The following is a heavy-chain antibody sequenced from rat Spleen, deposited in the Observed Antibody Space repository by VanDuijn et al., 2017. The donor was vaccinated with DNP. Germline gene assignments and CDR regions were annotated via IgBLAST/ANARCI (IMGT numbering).Heavy chain of an antibody. V-gene: IGHV5-22*01. CDR1: GFTFSNYD. CDR2: IGSAAYAP. Sequence: EVQLVESGGGLVQPGRSMKLSCAASGFTFSNYDMAWVRQAPAKGLEWVAYIGSAAYAPYYGDSVKGRFTISRENAKNTLYLQMNSLRSEDMATYYCVRWNSGHFDYWGQGVMVPVSS. D-gene: IGHD4-3*01. J-gene: IGHJ2*01. CDR3: VRWNSGHFDY.